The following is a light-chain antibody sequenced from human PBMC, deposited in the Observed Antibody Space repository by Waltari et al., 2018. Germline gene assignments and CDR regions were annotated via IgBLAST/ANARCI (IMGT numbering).Light chain of an antibody. V-gene: IGKV4-1*01. CDR1: QSILDTSKNKKH. CDR2: WAS. CDR3: QQYYESPLT. Sequence: DIVMTQSPGSLPVSLGERATINCRSSQSILDTSKNKKHLAWYQQKPGQPLKLLIYWASTRESGVPDRFSGGGSGTECTLTISSVQAEDAAVYYCQQYYESPLTFGQGTKVEIE. J-gene: IGKJ1*01.